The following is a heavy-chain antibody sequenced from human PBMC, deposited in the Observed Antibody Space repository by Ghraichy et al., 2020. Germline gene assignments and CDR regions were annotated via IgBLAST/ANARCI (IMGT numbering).Heavy chain of an antibody. CDR1: GFTFSSYS. CDR2: ISSSSSTI. J-gene: IGHJ3*02. Sequence: GGSLRLSCAASGFTFSSYSMNWVRQAPGKGLEWVSYISSSSSTIYYADSVKGRFTISRDNDKNSLYLQMNSLRAEDTAVYYCATLSTYYYDSSGPGAYDVFDIWGQGTTVTVSS. V-gene: IGHV3-48*01. D-gene: IGHD3-22*01. CDR3: ATLSTYYYDSSGPGAYDVFDI.